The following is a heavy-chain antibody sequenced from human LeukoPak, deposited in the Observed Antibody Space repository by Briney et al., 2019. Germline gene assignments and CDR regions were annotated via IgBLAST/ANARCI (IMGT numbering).Heavy chain of an antibody. V-gene: IGHV4-34*01. Sequence: SETLSLTCAVYGGSFSGYYWSWIRQPPGKGLEWIGEINHSGSTNYNPSLKSRVTISVDTAKNQFSLKLSSVTAADTAVYYCARDGCGGSCFHYYYYYMDVWGKGTTVTISS. CDR1: GGSFSGYY. J-gene: IGHJ6*03. CDR3: ARDGCGGSCFHYYYYYMDV. D-gene: IGHD2-15*01. CDR2: INHSGST.